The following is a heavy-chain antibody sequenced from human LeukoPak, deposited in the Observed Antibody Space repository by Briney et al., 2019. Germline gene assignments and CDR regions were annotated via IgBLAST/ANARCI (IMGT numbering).Heavy chain of an antibody. CDR2: ISASGGST. J-gene: IGHJ4*02. D-gene: IGHD3-16*02. CDR3: AKGEKTRPFGGVIDY. CDR1: GFTFSSSA. Sequence: QSGGSLRLSCAASGFTFSSSAMSWVRQVPGKGLEWVSGISASGGSTSYADSVKGRFTISRGNSKNTLYLQMNSLRAEDTAVYYCAKGEKTRPFGGVIDYWGQGTLVTVSS. V-gene: IGHV3-23*01.